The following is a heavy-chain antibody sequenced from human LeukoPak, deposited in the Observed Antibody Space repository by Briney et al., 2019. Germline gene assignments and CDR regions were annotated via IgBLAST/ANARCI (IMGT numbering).Heavy chain of an antibody. V-gene: IGHV4-34*01. Sequence: SETLSLTCAVYGGSFSGYYWSWIRQPPGKGLEWIGEINHSGSTNYNPSLKSRVTISVDTSKNQFSLKLSSVTAADTAVYYCASGLSYYYDSSADYWGQGTLVTVSS. D-gene: IGHD3-22*01. J-gene: IGHJ4*02. CDR1: GGSFSGYY. CDR3: ASGLSYYYDSSADY. CDR2: INHSGST.